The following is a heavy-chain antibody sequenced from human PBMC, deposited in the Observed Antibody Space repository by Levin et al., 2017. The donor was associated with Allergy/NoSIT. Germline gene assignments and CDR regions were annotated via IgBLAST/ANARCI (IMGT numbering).Heavy chain of an antibody. V-gene: IGHV1-69*13. CDR3: AREPNYGSRSHQNIDAFDI. Sequence: SVKVSCKASGDSFSTSAITWVRQAPGQGLEWVGRIIPIFGTSNYAQTFEGRVKVTADESTSIAYMELSSLTSEDTAVYYCAREPNYGSRSHQNIDAFDIWGQGTMVTVSS. CDR2: IIPIFGTS. D-gene: IGHD3-10*01. J-gene: IGHJ3*02. CDR1: GDSFSTSA.